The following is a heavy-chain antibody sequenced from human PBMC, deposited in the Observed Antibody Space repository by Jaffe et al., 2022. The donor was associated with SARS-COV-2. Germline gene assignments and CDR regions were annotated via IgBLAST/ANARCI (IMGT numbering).Heavy chain of an antibody. J-gene: IGHJ5*02. V-gene: IGHV3-30-3*01. Sequence: QVQLVESGGGVVQPGRSLRLSCAASGFTFSDYSMHWVRQAPGKGLEWVAIISYDGSNKYYADSVKGRFTISRDNSKNTLYLQMNSLRAEDTAVYYCARDSEIRRFLEWLFFSWGQGTLVTVSS. CDR2: ISYDGSNK. CDR1: GFTFSDYS. D-gene: IGHD3-3*01. CDR3: ARDSEIRRFLEWLFFS.